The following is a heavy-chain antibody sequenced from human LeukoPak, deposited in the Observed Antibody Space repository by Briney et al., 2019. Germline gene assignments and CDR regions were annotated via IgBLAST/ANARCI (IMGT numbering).Heavy chain of an antibody. V-gene: IGHV1-58*01. J-gene: IGHJ5*02. CDR3: AAVDIRQPGGGGELNCFDP. Sequence: TSAKASCKASGVTFTSSAVQWVLQARGERLEWRVWIVVCSGNTNYAQKFQERVTITRDMSTSTAYMELSSLRPEDTAVYYCAAVDIRQPGGGGELNCFDPWGQGTLVTASS. CDR1: GVTFTSSA. CDR2: IVVCSGNT. D-gene: IGHD1-26*01.